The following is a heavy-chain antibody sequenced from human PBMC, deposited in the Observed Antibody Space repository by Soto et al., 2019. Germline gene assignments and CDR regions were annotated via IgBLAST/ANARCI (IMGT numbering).Heavy chain of an antibody. J-gene: IGHJ3*02. Sequence: EVQLXXSGGGLVQPXXXLXLSCAASGFTFSTYSMTWVRQAPGKGLEWVSTIRDSGHSTHYADSVRGRFAXXXXXSKXXXXXXXXXXXXXXXXVXYCXRVKXQILXSGWYGGDDIWGQGTMVXVSS. V-gene: IGHV3-23*01. CDR1: GFTFSTYS. CDR3: XRVKXQILXSGWYGGDDI. CDR2: IRDSGHST. D-gene: IGHD6-19*01.